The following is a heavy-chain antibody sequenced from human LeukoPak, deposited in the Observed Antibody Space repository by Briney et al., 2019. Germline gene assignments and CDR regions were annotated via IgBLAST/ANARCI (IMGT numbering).Heavy chain of an antibody. Sequence: GGSLRLSCAASGFTFSNYVMHWVRQAPGKGLEWVAVIRYDGSDKFYADSVKGQLTISRDNSKNTLYLQMNSLRAEDTAVYCCARALGSGSYYIYVFDYWGQGTLVTVSS. J-gene: IGHJ4*02. CDR3: ARALGSGSYYIYVFDY. CDR2: IRYDGSDK. V-gene: IGHV3-33*01. CDR1: GFTFSNYV. D-gene: IGHD1-26*01.